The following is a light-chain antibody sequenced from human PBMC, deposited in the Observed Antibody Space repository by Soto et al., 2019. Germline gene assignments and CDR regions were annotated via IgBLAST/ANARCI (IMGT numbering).Light chain of an antibody. CDR3: QQYSSHSNT. V-gene: IGKV1-5*03. Sequence: DIQMTQSPSTLSASVGDRVTITCRASQDINIWLAWYQQKPGKAHKLLIYKASTLERGVPSRFIGSGSGTDFTLAISSLQPDDFTTYYCQQYSSHSNTFGQGTRLDIK. CDR2: KAS. J-gene: IGKJ2*01. CDR1: QDINIW.